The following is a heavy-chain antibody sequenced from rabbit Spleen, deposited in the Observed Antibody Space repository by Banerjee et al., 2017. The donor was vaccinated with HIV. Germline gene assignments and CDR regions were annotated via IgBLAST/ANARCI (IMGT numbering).Heavy chain of an antibody. CDR2: IAGSSSGFT. J-gene: IGHJ4*01. D-gene: IGHD1-1*01. Sequence: QSLEESGGGLVQPEGSLTLTCKASGIDFSSYYYMCWVRQAPGKGLEWIACIAGSSSGFTYSATWAKGRFTCSKTSSTTVTLQMTSLTAADRAAYFCARDLVGVIGWNFYLWGQGTLVTVS. V-gene: IGHV1S40*01. CDR3: ARDLVGVIGWNFYL. CDR1: GIDFSSYYY.